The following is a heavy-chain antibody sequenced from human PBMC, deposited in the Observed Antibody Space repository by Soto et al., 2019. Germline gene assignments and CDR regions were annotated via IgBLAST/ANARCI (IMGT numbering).Heavy chain of an antibody. CDR1: GYSFTGYN. CDR2: INPDSGAT. Sequence: ASVKVSCKASGYSFTGYNIHWVRQAPGQGLEWMGWINPDSGATNYAQNFQGRVTLTSDTSISTASMDLTSLTSDDTAVYYCARGDYGTGGYPFPYFDYWGQGTLVTVSS. J-gene: IGHJ4*02. D-gene: IGHD2-8*02. CDR3: ARGDYGTGGYPFPYFDY. V-gene: IGHV1-2*02.